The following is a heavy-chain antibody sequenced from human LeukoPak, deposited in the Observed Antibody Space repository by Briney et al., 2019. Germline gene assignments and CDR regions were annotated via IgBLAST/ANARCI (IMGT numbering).Heavy chain of an antibody. CDR1: GFTFTSCD. CDR3: TRGSSGRRDN. V-gene: IGHV1-8*01. CDR2: MNPNSGNT. D-gene: IGHD6-19*01. Sequence: ASVKVSCKASGFTFTSCDINWVRQATGQGLEWMGWMNPNSGNTGYGQSFQGRITMTRDISIGTAYMELSNLTSEDTAIYYCTRGSSGRRDNWGRGTLVTVSA. J-gene: IGHJ4*02.